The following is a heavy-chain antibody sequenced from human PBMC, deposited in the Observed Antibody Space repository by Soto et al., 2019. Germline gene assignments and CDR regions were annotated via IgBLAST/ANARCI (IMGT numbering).Heavy chain of an antibody. D-gene: IGHD6-13*01. Sequence: VGSLRLSCAASGFTFSSYGMHWVRQAPGKGLEWVAVIWYDGSNKYYADSVKGRFTISRDNSKNTLYLQMNSLRAEDTAVYYCARHPERIAQIGWFDPWGQGTLVTVSS. CDR3: ARHPERIAQIGWFDP. CDR2: IWYDGSNK. V-gene: IGHV3-33*01. CDR1: GFTFSSYG. J-gene: IGHJ5*02.